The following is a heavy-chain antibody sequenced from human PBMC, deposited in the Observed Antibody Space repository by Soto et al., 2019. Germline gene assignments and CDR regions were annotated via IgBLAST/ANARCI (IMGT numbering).Heavy chain of an antibody. Sequence: PSETLSLTCTVSGGSISSSSYYWGWIRQPPGKGLEWIGSIYYSGSTYYNPSLKSRVTISVDTSKNQFSLKLSSVTAADTAVYYCARVEGGMDVWGQGTTVTVSS. J-gene: IGHJ6*02. CDR2: IYYSGST. CDR1: GGSISSSSYY. V-gene: IGHV4-39*01. CDR3: ARVEGGMDV.